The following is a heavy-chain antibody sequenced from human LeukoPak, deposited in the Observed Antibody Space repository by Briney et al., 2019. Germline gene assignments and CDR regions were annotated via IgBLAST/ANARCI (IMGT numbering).Heavy chain of an antibody. Sequence: PSETLSLTRAVYGGSFSGYYWSWIRQPPGKGLEWIGEINHSGSTNYNPSLKRRVTISVDTSKNQFSLKLSSVTAADTAVYYCARWEGGSYYDFDYWGQGTLVTVSS. CDR2: INHSGST. D-gene: IGHD1-26*01. CDR1: GGSFSGYY. V-gene: IGHV4-34*01. J-gene: IGHJ4*02. CDR3: ARWEGGSYYDFDY.